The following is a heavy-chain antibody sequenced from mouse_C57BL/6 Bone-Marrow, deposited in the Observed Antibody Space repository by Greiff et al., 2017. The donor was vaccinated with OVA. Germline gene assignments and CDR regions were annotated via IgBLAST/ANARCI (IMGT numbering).Heavy chain of an antibody. CDR1: GYAFSSSW. CDR3: AENYYGSSYGYFDV. V-gene: IGHV1-82*01. D-gene: IGHD1-1*01. J-gene: IGHJ1*03. CDR2: IYPGDGDT. Sequence: VKLVESGPELVKPGASVKISCKASGYAFSSSWMNWVKQRPGKGLEWIGRIYPGDGDTNYNGKFKGKATLTADKSSSTAYMQLSSLTSEDSAVYFGAENYYGSSYGYFDVWGTGTTVTVSS.